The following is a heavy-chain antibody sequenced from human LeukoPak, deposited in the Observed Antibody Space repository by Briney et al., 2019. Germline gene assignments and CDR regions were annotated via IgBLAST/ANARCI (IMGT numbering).Heavy chain of an antibody. CDR3: ARGPPGIQLWLFFY. J-gene: IGHJ4*02. CDR2: IIPIFGTA. D-gene: IGHD5-18*01. V-gene: IGHV1-69*06. CDR1: GGTFSSYA. Sequence: ASVKVSCKASGGTFSSYAISWVRQAPGQGLEWMGGIIPIFGTANYAQKFQGRVTITADKSTSTAYMELSSLRSEDTAVYYCARGPPGIQLWLFFYWGQGTLVTVSS.